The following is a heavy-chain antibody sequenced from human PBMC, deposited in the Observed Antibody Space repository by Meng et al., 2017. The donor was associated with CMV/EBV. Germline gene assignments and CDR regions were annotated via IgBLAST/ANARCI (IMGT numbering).Heavy chain of an antibody. J-gene: IGHJ5*02. D-gene: IGHD3-3*01. CDR2: IYYSGST. Sequence: SETLSLTCTVSGGSISSSSYYWGWIRQPPGKGLEWIGSIYYSGSTNYNPSLKSRVTISVDTSKNQFSLKLSSVTAADTAVYYCAREYDFWSGKGWFDPWGQGTLVTVSS. CDR3: AREYDFWSGKGWFDP. CDR1: GGSISSSSYY. V-gene: IGHV4-39*07.